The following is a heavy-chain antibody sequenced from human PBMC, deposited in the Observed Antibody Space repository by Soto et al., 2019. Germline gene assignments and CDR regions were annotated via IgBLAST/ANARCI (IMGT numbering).Heavy chain of an antibody. D-gene: IGHD2-2*01. CDR1: GISISSSGYY. CDR2: LYYNEGT. CDR3: ARLPYHHWVDD. J-gene: IGHJ1*01. Sequence: KSXETLSLTCTVSGISISSSGYYWGWIRQPPWRGLEWIGKLYYNEGTYYNPSLKSRVTISADTSANQSSLMVNSVTAADTAIYYCARLPYHHWVDDWGQGTPVKVSS. V-gene: IGHV4-39*01.